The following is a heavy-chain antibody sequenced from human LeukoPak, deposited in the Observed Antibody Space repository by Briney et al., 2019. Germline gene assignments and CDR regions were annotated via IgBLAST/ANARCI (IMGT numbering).Heavy chain of an antibody. CDR1: GFTFSSYG. J-gene: IGHJ6*02. V-gene: IGHV3-33*01. CDR2: IWYDGSNK. Sequence: GGSLRLSCAASGFTFSSYGMPWVRQAPGKGLEWVAVIWYDGSNKYYADSVKGRFTISRDNSKNTLYLQMNSLRAEDTAVYYCARDSRYCSGGSCYSPVSYYYGMDVWGQGTTVTVSS. D-gene: IGHD2-15*01. CDR3: ARDSRYCSGGSCYSPVSYYYGMDV.